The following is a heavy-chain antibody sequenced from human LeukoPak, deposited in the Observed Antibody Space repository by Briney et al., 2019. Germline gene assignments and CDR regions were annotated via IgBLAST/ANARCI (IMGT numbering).Heavy chain of an antibody. CDR1: GFTFSSYW. J-gene: IGHJ6*02. CDR3: ARGGGLYV. V-gene: IGHV3-7*03. D-gene: IGHD3-16*01. Sequence: LTGGSLRLSCAASGFTFSSYWMNWARQAPGKGLEWVASINHNGNVNYYVDSVKGRFTISRDNAKNSLYLQMSNLRAEDTAVYFWARGGGLYVWGQGATVTVSS. CDR2: INHNGNVN.